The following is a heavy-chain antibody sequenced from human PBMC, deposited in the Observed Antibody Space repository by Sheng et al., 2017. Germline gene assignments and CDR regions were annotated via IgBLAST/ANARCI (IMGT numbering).Heavy chain of an antibody. V-gene: IGHV4-38-2*02. J-gene: IGHJ3*02. D-gene: IGHD1-26*01. Sequence: QVQLQESGPGLVKPSETLSLTCAVSGYSISSGYYWGWIRQPPGKGLEWIGSIYHSGSTYYNPSLKSRVTISVDTSKNQFSLKLSSVTAADTAVYYCARDFSYLDDAFDIWGQGTMVTVSS. CDR3: ARDFSYLDDAFDI. CDR2: IYHSGST. CDR1: GYSISSGYY.